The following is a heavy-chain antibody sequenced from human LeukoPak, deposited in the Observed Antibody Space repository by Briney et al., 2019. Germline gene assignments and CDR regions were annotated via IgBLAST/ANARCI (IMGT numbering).Heavy chain of an antibody. CDR2: IYYSGST. CDR3: ARGVYGSGSYPSDY. V-gene: IGHV4-59*01. D-gene: IGHD3-10*01. CDR1: GGSISSYY. Sequence: SETLSLTCTVSGGSISSYYWSWIRQPPGKGLEWIGYIYYSGSTNYNPSLKSRVTISVDTSKNQFSLKLSSVTAADTAVYYCARGVYGSGSYPSDYWGQGLLVTVSS. J-gene: IGHJ4*02.